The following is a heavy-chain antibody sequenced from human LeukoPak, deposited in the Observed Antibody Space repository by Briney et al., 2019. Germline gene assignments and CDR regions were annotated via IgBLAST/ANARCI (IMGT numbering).Heavy chain of an antibody. D-gene: IGHD4-23*01. CDR3: ARAGYGGNSADY. CDR2: ISRSGSTI. CDR1: GFTFSSYG. J-gene: IGHJ4*02. Sequence: PGGSLRLSCAASGFTFSSYGMNWVRQAPGKGLEWVSYISRSGSTIHYADSVKGRFTISRDNAKNSLYLQMNSLRAEDTAVYYCARAGYGGNSADYWGQGTLVTVSS. V-gene: IGHV3-48*03.